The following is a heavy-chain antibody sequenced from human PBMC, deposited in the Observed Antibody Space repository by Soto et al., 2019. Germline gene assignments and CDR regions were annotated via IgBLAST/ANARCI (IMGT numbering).Heavy chain of an antibody. CDR1: GFTFSDHY. CDR2: IRNKANSYTT. J-gene: IGHJ5*01. V-gene: IGHV3-72*01. Sequence: GGSLRLSCAASGFTFSDHYMDWVRQAPGKGPEWVGRIRNKANSYTTEYAASVKGRFAISRDDSMNSLYLQMNSLQIEDTALYYCTRAQYGGNRWVDSWGRGTLVTVSS. CDR3: TRAQYGGNRWVDS. D-gene: IGHD2-15*01.